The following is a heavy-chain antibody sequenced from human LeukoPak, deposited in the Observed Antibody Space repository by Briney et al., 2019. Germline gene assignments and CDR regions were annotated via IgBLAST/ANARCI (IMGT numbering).Heavy chain of an antibody. Sequence: PSETLSLTCTVSGGSISSSSYYWGWIRQPPGKGLEWIGSIYYSGSTYYNPSLKSRVTISVDTSKNQFSLKLSSVTAADTAVYYCASPLGYCTTTTCFGDYWGQGTLVTVSA. D-gene: IGHD2-2*01. CDR2: IYYSGST. CDR3: ASPLGYCTTTTCFGDY. CDR1: GGSISSSSYY. V-gene: IGHV4-39*01. J-gene: IGHJ4*02.